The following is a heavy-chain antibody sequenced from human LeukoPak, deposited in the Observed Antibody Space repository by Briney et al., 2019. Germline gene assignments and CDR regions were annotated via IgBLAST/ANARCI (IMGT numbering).Heavy chain of an antibody. V-gene: IGHV1-2*02. Sequence: GASVKVSCKXSGYTFTGYYMHWVRQAPRQGLEWMGWINPNSGGTNYAQKFQGRVTMTRDTSISTAYMELSRLRSDDTAVYYCARAVVVVAAHFDYWGQGALVTVSS. CDR3: ARAVVVVAAHFDY. D-gene: IGHD2-15*01. CDR1: GYTFTGYY. CDR2: INPNSGGT. J-gene: IGHJ4*02.